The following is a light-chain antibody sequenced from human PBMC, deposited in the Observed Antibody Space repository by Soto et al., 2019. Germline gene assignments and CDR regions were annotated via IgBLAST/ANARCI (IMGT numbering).Light chain of an antibody. J-gene: IGLJ3*02. Sequence: QSVLTPPPSASGSPGQSVTISCTGTSSDVGSYNYVSWYQQHPGKAPKLLIYEVSKRPSGVPDRFSGSKSGNTASLTVSGLQAEDEADYYCSSYAGSNNLVFGGGTKVTVL. CDR2: EVS. CDR1: SSDVGSYNY. V-gene: IGLV2-8*01. CDR3: SSYAGSNNLV.